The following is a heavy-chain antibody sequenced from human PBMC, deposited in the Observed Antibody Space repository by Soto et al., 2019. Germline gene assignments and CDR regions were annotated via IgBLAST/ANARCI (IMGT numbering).Heavy chain of an antibody. Sequence: SETLSLTCIVSAGSISSFHWSWIRQPPGKGLEWIGYIYYSGSSNYNSSLKSRVTISVDTSKNQFSLKLSTVTAADTAVYYCARSPYYDFWSGYSYDAVDIWGQGTMVTVSS. CDR3: ARSPYYDFWSGYSYDAVDI. V-gene: IGHV4-59*01. CDR2: IYYSGSS. CDR1: AGSISSFH. D-gene: IGHD3-3*01. J-gene: IGHJ3*02.